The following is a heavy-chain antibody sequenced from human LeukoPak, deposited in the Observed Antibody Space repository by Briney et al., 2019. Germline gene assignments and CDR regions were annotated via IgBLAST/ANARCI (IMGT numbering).Heavy chain of an antibody. V-gene: IGHV1-18*01. CDR1: GYTFTSYG. CDR2: TSAYNGNT. Sequence: GASVKVSCKASGYTFTSYGISWVRQAPGQGLEWMGWTSAYNGNTKFAQKIQGRVTFTTDASTSTAYMELRSLRSDDTAVYYCARDPLTDHLPVPDAFDFWGQGTMVTVSS. J-gene: IGHJ3*01. D-gene: IGHD2-2*01. CDR3: ARDPLTDHLPVPDAFDF.